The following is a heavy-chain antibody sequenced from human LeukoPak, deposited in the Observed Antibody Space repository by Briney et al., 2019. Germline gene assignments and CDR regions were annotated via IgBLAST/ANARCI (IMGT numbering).Heavy chain of an antibody. CDR3: ARVFPFLGSLLAVAATTGAFDI. V-gene: IGHV3-30-3*01. CDR2: ISYDGSNK. J-gene: IGHJ3*02. D-gene: IGHD6-19*01. Sequence: GGSLRLSCAASGFTFSSYAMHWVRQAPGKGLEWVAVISYDGSNKYYADSVKGRFTISRDNSKNTLYLQMNSLRAEDTAVYYYARVFPFLGSLLAVAATTGAFDIWGQGTMVTVSS. CDR1: GFTFSSYA.